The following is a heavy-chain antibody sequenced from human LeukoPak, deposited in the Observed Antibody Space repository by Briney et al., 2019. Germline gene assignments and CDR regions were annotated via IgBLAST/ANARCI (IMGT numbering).Heavy chain of an antibody. J-gene: IGHJ5*02. V-gene: IGHV3-74*01. CDR1: GFTFSSYY. Sequence: GGSLRLSCAASGFTFSSYYMHWVRQAPGKGLVWVSRINTDGSTTRYADSVKGRFTISRDNAKNTLYLQMNSLRAEDTAVYYCAREAMYYDFWSGYYTKGWFDPWGQGTLVTVSS. D-gene: IGHD3-3*01. CDR2: INTDGSTT. CDR3: AREAMYYDFWSGYYTKGWFDP.